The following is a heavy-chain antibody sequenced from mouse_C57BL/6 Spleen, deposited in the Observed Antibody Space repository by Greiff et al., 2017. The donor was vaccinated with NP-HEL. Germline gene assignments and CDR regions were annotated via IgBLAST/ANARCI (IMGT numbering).Heavy chain of an antibody. D-gene: IGHD2-1*01. CDR2: INPNNGGT. CDR3: ARRGVYYGNYGSFAY. J-gene: IGHJ3*01. Sequence: EVQLQQSGPELVKPGASVKISCKASGYTFTDYYMNWVKQSHGKSLEWIGDINPNNGGTSYNQKFKGKATLTVDKSSSTAYMELRSLTSEDSAVYYCARRGVYYGNYGSFAYWGQGTLGTVSA. CDR1: GYTFTDYY. V-gene: IGHV1-26*01.